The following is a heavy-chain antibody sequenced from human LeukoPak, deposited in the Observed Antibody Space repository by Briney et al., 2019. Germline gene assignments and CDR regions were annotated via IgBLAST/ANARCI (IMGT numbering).Heavy chain of an antibody. Sequence: GGSLRLSCAASGFTFSNAWMSWVRQAPGKGLEWVSVIYSGGSTYYADSVKGRFTISRDNSKNTLYLQMNSLRAEDTAVYYCASRVRGVIDSPPDYWGQGTLVTVSS. CDR2: IYSGGST. D-gene: IGHD3-10*01. V-gene: IGHV3-53*01. CDR1: GFTFSNAW. CDR3: ASRVRGVIDSPPDY. J-gene: IGHJ4*02.